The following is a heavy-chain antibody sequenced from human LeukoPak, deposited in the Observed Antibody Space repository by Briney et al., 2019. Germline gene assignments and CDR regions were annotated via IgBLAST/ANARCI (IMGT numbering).Heavy chain of an antibody. J-gene: IGHJ5*02. Sequence: SETLSLTCTVSGGSISSYYWSWIRQPPGKGLEWIGYIYYSGSTNYNPSLKSRVTISVDTSKNQFSLKLSSVTAADTAVYYCARDAPKTCGGDCRGPDPWGQGTLVTVSS. CDR3: ARDAPKTCGGDCRGPDP. D-gene: IGHD2-21*02. CDR2: IYYSGST. V-gene: IGHV4-59*01. CDR1: GGSISSYY.